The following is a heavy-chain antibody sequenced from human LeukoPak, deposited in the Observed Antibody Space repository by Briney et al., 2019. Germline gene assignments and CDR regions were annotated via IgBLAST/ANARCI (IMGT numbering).Heavy chain of an antibody. J-gene: IGHJ4*02. D-gene: IGHD2-15*01. CDR2: IGTAGDT. V-gene: IGHV3-13*01. Sequence: GGSLRLSCAASGFTFSSYDMHWVRQATGKGLEWASAIGTAGDTYYPGSVKGRFTISRENAKNSLYLQMNSLRAGDTAVYYCARGPGSHAVVTREFDYWGQGTLVTVSS. CDR3: ARGPGSHAVVTREFDY. CDR1: GFTFSSYD.